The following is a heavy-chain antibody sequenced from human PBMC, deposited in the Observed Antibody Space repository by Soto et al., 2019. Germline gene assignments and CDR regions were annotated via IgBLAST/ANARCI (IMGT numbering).Heavy chain of an antibody. CDR1: GFTFSSHG. J-gene: IGHJ3*01. D-gene: IGHD6-6*01. V-gene: IGHV3-23*01. CDR2: LSRGGGTT. CDR3: AKDGQYRTDGFDV. Sequence: EAQLLESGGDWAQPGGSLRLSCAASGFTFSSHGMSWVRQAPGKGLEWIAGLSRGGGTTYYADSVKGRFTNSKDNSKNTLDLIMNSLKVEDTAMYYCAKDGQYRTDGFDVWGQGTMVTVSS.